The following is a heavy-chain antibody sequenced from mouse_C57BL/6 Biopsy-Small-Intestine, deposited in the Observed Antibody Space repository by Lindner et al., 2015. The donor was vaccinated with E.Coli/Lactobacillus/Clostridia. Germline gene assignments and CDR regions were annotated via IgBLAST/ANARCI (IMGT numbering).Heavy chain of an antibody. D-gene: IGHD2-1*01. CDR2: ISSGSNTI. V-gene: IGHV5-17*01. J-gene: IGHJ2*01. Sequence: VQLQESGGGLVEPGGSLKLSCAASGFTFSDYGMHWVRQALEKGLQWVAHISSGSNTIFYADTVKGRFTISRDNAKRTLFLQMTSLRSEDTAMYYCARGNYGGNYFDYWGQGTTLTVSS. CDR3: ARGNYGGNYFDY. CDR1: GFTFSDYG.